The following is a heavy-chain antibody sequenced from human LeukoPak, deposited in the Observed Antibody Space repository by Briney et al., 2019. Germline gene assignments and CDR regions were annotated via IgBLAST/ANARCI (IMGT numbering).Heavy chain of an antibody. V-gene: IGHV1-18*01. J-gene: IGHJ4*02. Sequence: GASVKVSCKASGYSFTSYGITWVRLAPGQGLEWMGWINPYNGNTNYAQKLQGRVTMTTDTSTSTAYMDLRSLRSDDTAVYYCARERSGWFFSNWGQGTLVTVSS. CDR3: ARERSGWFFSN. D-gene: IGHD6-19*01. CDR2: INPYNGNT. CDR1: GYSFTSYG.